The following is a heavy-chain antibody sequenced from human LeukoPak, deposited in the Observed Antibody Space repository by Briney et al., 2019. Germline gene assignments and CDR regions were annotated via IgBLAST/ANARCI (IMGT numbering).Heavy chain of an antibody. D-gene: IGHD1-26*01. Sequence: ASVKVSCKASGYSFTGYYMRWVRQAPGQGLEWMGIINPSGGSTSYAQKFQGRITMTRDMSTTTDYMELSSLRSDDTAVYYCARDNSVGDVAWWFDPWGQGTLVTVSS. J-gene: IGHJ5*02. CDR1: GYSFTGYY. CDR3: ARDNSVGDVAWWFDP. V-gene: IGHV1-46*01. CDR2: INPSGGST.